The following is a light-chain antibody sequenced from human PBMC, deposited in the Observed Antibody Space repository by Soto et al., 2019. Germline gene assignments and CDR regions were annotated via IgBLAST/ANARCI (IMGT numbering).Light chain of an antibody. CDR3: SSYTTSATHV. J-gene: IGLJ3*02. CDR2: EVS. Sequence: QSVLTQPASVSGSPGQSITISCTGTSSDVGDYNYVSWYQQHPGKAPKLIIYEVSNRPSGVSNRFSGSKSGNTASLTISGLQSEDEADYYCSSYTTSATHVFGGGTKLTVL. CDR1: SSDVGDYNY. V-gene: IGLV2-14*01.